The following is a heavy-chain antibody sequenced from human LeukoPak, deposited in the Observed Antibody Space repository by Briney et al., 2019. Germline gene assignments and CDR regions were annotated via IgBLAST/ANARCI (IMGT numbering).Heavy chain of an antibody. CDR2: ISYNGST. V-gene: IGHV4-39*01. CDR1: GGSISGYY. CDR3: ARQVLGSSSWYWFDP. Sequence: SETLSLTCTVSGGSISGYYWSWIRQPPGKGLDWIGSISYNGSTYYNSSLKSRVTISVDTSKNQFSLTLSSVTAADTAVYYCARQVLGSSSWYWFDPWGQGTLVTVSS. J-gene: IGHJ5*02. D-gene: IGHD6-13*01.